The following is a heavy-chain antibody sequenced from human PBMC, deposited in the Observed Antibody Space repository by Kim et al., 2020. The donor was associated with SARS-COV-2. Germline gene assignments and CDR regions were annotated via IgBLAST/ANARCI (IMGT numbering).Heavy chain of an antibody. Sequence: GGSLRLSCAASGFTFRSYGMQWVRQAPGKGLEWVAVIWYDGSNKYYADSVKGRFIISRDNSKNTLYLQMNSLRAEDTAVYYCARDYLAAAGNAFDYWGQGTLVTVSS. CDR3: ARDYLAAAGNAFDY. CDR2: IWYDGSNK. J-gene: IGHJ4*02. CDR1: GFTFRSYG. V-gene: IGHV3-33*01. D-gene: IGHD6-13*01.